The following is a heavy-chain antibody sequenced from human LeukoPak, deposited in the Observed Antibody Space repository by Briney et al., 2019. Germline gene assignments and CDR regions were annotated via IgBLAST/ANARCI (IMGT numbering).Heavy chain of an antibody. CDR1: GFTFTNYG. J-gene: IGHJ4*02. CDR3: AKDMRAVSFQIEY. V-gene: IGHV3-30*18. CDR2: ISHDGRLK. D-gene: IGHD2-2*01. Sequence: GGSLRLSCVASGFTFTNYGIHWVRQTPGKGLEWVAMISHDGRLKYYGDAVKGRFTISRDDSKNSVHLQMNSLRTEDTAVYYCAKDMRAVSFQIEYWGQGTSVTVSS.